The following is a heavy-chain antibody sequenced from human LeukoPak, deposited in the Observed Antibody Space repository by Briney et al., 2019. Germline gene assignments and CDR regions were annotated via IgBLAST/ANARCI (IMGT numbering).Heavy chain of an antibody. Sequence: SETLSLTCTVSGASISSNHYWCCIRQPPGMGLGWGGSIHYRINTYYNPSLKSRLTIAIDTSKNQFSLSLSSVTAADTAVYYWARYEEEDGYKGKTIDYWGQGTLVTVSS. CDR1: GASISSNHY. D-gene: IGHD5-24*01. CDR3: ARYEEEDGYKGKTIDY. CDR2: IHYRINT. V-gene: IGHV4-39*01. J-gene: IGHJ4*02.